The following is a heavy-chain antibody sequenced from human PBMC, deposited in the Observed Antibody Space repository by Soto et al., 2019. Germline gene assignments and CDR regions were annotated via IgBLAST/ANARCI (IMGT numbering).Heavy chain of an antibody. CDR1: GYTFTSYG. V-gene: IGHV1-18*04. Sequence: QVQLVQSGAEVKKPGASVKVSCKASGYTFTSYGISWVRQAPGQGLEWMGWSSAYNGNTNYAQKLQGRVTMTTDTSTSTADMELRSLRADDTAVYYCARVVVTPEYYCYGVDVWGQGTTVTVSS. CDR3: ARVVVTPEYYCYGVDV. J-gene: IGHJ6*02. CDR2: SSAYNGNT. D-gene: IGHD2-21*01.